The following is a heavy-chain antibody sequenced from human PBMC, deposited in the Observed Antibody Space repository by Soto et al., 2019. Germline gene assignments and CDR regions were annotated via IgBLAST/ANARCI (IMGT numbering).Heavy chain of an antibody. CDR1: GFSFSNYV. J-gene: IGHJ4*02. D-gene: IGHD2-2*02. CDR2: IWCDGSNK. CDR3: ARTHSLGGRTSCFTPGGDY. Sequence: QVQLVESGGGVVQPGRSLRLSCAASGFSFSNYVMHWVRQAPGKGLEWVAVIWCDGSNKYYADSVKGRFTISRDNSKNTLYLQKNRLRDEDTAVYYCARTHSLGGRTSCFTPGGDYWGQGTLVTVSS. V-gene: IGHV3-33*01.